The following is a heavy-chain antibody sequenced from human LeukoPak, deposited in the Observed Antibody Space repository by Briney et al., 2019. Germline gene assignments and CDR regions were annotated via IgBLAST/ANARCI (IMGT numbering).Heavy chain of an antibody. CDR3: ARAMYYYDSSGYYNYYYYYYMDV. D-gene: IGHD3-22*01. CDR2: MNPNSGNT. J-gene: IGHJ6*03. V-gene: IGHV1-8*03. CDR1: GYTFTSYD. Sequence: ASVKVSCKASGYTFTSYDINWVRQATGQGLEWMGWMNPNSGNTGYAQKFQGRVTITRNTSISTAYMELSSLRSEGTAVYYCARAMYYYDSSGYYNYYYYYYMDVWGKGTTVTVSS.